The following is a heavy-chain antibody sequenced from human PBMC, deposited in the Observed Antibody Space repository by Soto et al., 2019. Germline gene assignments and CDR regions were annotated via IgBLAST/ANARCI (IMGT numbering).Heavy chain of an antibody. CDR2: ISSSGDRA. CDR1: GFIFSTYA. D-gene: IGHD4-17*01. CDR3: AHPRGYGVFDAVDI. J-gene: IGHJ3*02. V-gene: IGHV3-23*01. Sequence: GGSLRLSCAASGFIFSTYAMNWVRQAPGKGLEWASAISSSGDRAYYAESVRGRFTISRDNSINTLYLQMRSLRPEDTAVYYCAHPRGYGVFDAVDIWGQGTMVTVSS.